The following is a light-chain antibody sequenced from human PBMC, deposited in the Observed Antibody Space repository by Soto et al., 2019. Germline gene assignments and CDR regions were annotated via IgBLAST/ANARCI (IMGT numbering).Light chain of an antibody. J-gene: IGLJ2*01. CDR1: SSNIGKNY. CDR2: DNN. V-gene: IGLV1-51*01. CDR3: GTWDSSLSVVV. Sequence: QSVLTQPPSVSAAPGQKVTISCSGSSSNIGKNYVSWYQQLPGTAPKLLIHDNNERPSGIPDRFSGSKSGTSATLDITGLQTGDEADYYCGTWDSSLSVVVFGGGTKVTVL.